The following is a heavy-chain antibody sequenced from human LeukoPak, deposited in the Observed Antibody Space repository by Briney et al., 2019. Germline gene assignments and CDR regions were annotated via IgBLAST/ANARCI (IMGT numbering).Heavy chain of an antibody. CDR2: ISYDGSNK. CDR1: GFTFSSYA. D-gene: IGHD6-19*01. V-gene: IGHV3-30-3*01. Sequence: PGGALRLSCAASGFTFSSYAMHWVRQAPGKGLEWVAVISYDGSNKYYADSVKDRFTISRDNSKNTLYLQMNSLRAEDTAVYYCAKVPRVTHTVRKQWLVQAVDYWGQGTLVTVSS. J-gene: IGHJ4*02. CDR3: AKVPRVTHTVRKQWLVQAVDY.